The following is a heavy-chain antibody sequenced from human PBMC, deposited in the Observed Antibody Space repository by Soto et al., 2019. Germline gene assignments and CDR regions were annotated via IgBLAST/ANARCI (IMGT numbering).Heavy chain of an antibody. CDR3: VAELYSGGGCCSFDF. V-gene: IGHV1-58*01. CDR2: IIVASGRT. Sequence: SVKVSCKTSGFTFTNSAVQWVRQALGQRLEWIGWIIVASGRTNYAREVQERVTISRDTSTSTAYMELSGLRSEDTAVYYCVAELYSGGGCCSFDFWGQGTMVTVSS. D-gene: IGHD2-21*02. J-gene: IGHJ3*01. CDR1: GFTFTNSA.